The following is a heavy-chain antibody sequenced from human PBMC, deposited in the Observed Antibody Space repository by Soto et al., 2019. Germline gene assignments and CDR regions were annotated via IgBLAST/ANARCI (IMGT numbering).Heavy chain of an antibody. Sequence: EVQLVESGGGLVQPGGSLRLSCAASGFSFSDYYMDWVRQVPGKGLEWVGRSRNKANSYNTEYAPSVKGRFSISRDNSKDSMYPQMNSLKTEDTAVYYCARDTGGSYDYWGQGALVTVSS. D-gene: IGHD1-26*01. J-gene: IGHJ4*02. CDR2: SRNKANSYNT. CDR3: ARDTGGSYDY. CDR1: GFSFSDYY. V-gene: IGHV3-72*01.